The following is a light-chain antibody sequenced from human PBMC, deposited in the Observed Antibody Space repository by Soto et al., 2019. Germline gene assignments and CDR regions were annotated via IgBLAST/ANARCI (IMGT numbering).Light chain of an antibody. Sequence: QSVLTQPASVSGSPGQSVTMSCTGTSSDFGAYKYVSWYQQHPGKAPKLMIYEVSNRPSGVSNRFSGSKSGNTASLTISGLQADDEADYYCNSYAGDIIRFVFGTGTKVTVL. CDR3: NSYAGDIIRFV. CDR1: SSDFGAYKY. J-gene: IGLJ1*01. CDR2: EVS. V-gene: IGLV2-14*01.